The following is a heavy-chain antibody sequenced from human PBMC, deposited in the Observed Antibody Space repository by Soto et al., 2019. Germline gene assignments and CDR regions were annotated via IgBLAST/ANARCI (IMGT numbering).Heavy chain of an antibody. D-gene: IGHD6-19*01. CDR2: IWYDGSNK. Sequence: QVQLVESGGGVAQPGRSLRLSCTVSGFTFSGHAMHWVRQAPGKGLEGVTQIWYDGSNKYYAEAVKGRFTISKDNSKNALYRQRTSLRVADTAVYYCARDGQGLAPYALDVWGQGTSVTVSS. CDR3: ARDGQGLAPYALDV. CDR1: GFTFSGHA. J-gene: IGHJ6*02. V-gene: IGHV3-33*01.